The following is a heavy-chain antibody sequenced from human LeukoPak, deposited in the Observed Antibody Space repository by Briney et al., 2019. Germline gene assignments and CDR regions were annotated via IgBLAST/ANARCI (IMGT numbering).Heavy chain of an antibody. Sequence: SRTLSLTCAISGDSVSNNSAAWNWIRQSPSRGLEWLGRTYYRSKWYNDYAVSVKSRITINPDTSKNQFSLQLNSVTPEDTAVYYCAREEEGYYDSSGQGSLDYWGQGTLVTVSS. V-gene: IGHV6-1*01. J-gene: IGHJ4*02. D-gene: IGHD3-22*01. CDR2: TYYRSKWYN. CDR1: GDSVSNNSAA. CDR3: AREEEGYYDSSGQGSLDY.